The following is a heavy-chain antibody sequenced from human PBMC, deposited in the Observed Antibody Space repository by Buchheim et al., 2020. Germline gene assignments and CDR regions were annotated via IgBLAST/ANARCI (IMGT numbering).Heavy chain of an antibody. CDR1: GGSISSGGYS. D-gene: IGHD3-3*01. V-gene: IGHV4-30-2*01. CDR2: IYHSGST. Sequence: QLQLQESGSGLVKPSQTLSLTCAVSGGSISSGGYSWSWIRQPPGKGLEWIGYIYHSGSTHYNPSLQSRVTISVDRSKNQFSLKLSSVTAADTAVYYCARALFPAISNYDFWSGFGYWGPGTL. J-gene: IGHJ4*02. CDR3: ARALFPAISNYDFWSGFGY.